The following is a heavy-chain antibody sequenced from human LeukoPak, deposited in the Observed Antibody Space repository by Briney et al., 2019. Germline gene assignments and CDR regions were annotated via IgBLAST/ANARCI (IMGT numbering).Heavy chain of an antibody. CDR1: GYSFTSYW. Sequence: GEPLKISCKCSGYSFTSYWIGWVRQIPGKGLEWMGIIYPGDSDTRYSPSFQGQVTISADTSISTAYLQWSSLKASDTAMYYCARRYYGSGSYYNWFDPWGQGTLVTVSS. D-gene: IGHD3-10*01. V-gene: IGHV5-51*01. J-gene: IGHJ5*02. CDR2: IYPGDSDT. CDR3: ARRYYGSGSYYNWFDP.